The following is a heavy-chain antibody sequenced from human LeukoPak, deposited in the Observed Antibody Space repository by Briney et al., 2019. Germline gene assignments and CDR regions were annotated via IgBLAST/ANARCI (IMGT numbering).Heavy chain of an antibody. D-gene: IGHD1-26*01. CDR2: IWYDGSNK. J-gene: IGHJ6*02. Sequence: GGSLRLSCAASGFTFSSYAMHWVRQAPGKALEWVAVIWYDGSNKYYADSVKGRFTISRDNSKNTLYLQMNSLRAEDTAVYYCARVSGGATYGMDVWGQGTTVTVSS. CDR3: ARVSGGATYGMDV. CDR1: GFTFSSYA. V-gene: IGHV3-33*01.